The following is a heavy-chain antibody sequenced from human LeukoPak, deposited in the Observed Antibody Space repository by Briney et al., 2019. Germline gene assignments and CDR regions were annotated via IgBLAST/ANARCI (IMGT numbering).Heavy chain of an antibody. Sequence: PGGSLRLSCAASGFTFSSSVMSWVRQAPEKGLEWVSTFSGSSGNTYYADSVKGRFTISRDNSKNTLYLQMNSMRAEDTAVYYCAKRESKSFEYWGQGTLVTVSS. CDR3: AKRESKSFEY. J-gene: IGHJ4*02. D-gene: IGHD5-24*01. V-gene: IGHV3-23*01. CDR2: FSGSSGNT. CDR1: GFTFSSSV.